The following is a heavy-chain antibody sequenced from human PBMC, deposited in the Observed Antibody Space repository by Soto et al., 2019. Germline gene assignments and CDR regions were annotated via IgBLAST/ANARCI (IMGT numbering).Heavy chain of an antibody. V-gene: IGHV1-2*04. CDR2: INPNSGGT. CDR3: ARGGQGYDFLLPGGGYFDY. D-gene: IGHD3-3*01. CDR1: GYTFTGYY. J-gene: IGHJ4*02. Sequence: QVQLVQSGAEVKKPGASVKVSCKASGYTFTGYYMHWVRQAPGQGLEWMGWINPNSGGTNYAQKFQGWVTMTRDTSMSTAYMEVSRLRSDDTAVYYCARGGQGYDFLLPGGGYFDYWGQGTLVTVSS.